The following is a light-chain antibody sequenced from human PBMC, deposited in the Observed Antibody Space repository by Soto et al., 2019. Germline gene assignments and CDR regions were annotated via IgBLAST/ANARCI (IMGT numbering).Light chain of an antibody. CDR2: IAS. V-gene: IGKV3-20*01. CDR1: ESVGSSY. Sequence: EIVLTQSPGTLSLSPGERATLSCRASESVGSSYLAWYQQKPGQAPRLLIFIASRRAAGIPDRFSGSGSGTDFTLTISRLEPEGFAVYYCKQYGTSPWTFGQGTKVEIK. CDR3: KQYGTSPWT. J-gene: IGKJ1*01.